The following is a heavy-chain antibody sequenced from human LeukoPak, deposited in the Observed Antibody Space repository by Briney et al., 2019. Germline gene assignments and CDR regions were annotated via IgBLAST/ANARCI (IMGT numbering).Heavy chain of an antibody. CDR2: ISGSGGST. J-gene: IGHJ3*02. CDR3: ASPDPYCSSTSCYVWGYAFDI. CDR1: GFTFSDCN. V-gene: IGHV3-23*01. D-gene: IGHD2-2*01. Sequence: TGGSLRLSCAASGFTFSDCNMNWVRQAPGKGLEWVSAISGSGGSTYYADSVKGRFTISRDNSKNTLYLQMNSLRAEDTAVYYCASPDPYCSSTSCYVWGYAFDIWGQGTMVTVSS.